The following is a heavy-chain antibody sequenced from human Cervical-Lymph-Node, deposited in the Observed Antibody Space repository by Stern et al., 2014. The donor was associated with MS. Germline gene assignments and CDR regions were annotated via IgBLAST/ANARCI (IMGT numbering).Heavy chain of an antibody. V-gene: IGHV4-30-4*08. D-gene: IGHD6-13*01. CDR3: VRDVYQPSLYSYNMDV. J-gene: IGHJ6*02. CDR2: IYNTGIT. Sequence: QVQLQESGPGLVKPSQTLSLTCTVSGGSISRGDYYWSWIRQSPGKGLEWIGYIYNTGITYYNPSLTGRVTMSLDTSANQFSLSLGSVTAADTAVYYCVRDVYQPSLYSYNMDVWGQGTTVTVSS. CDR1: GGSISRGDYY.